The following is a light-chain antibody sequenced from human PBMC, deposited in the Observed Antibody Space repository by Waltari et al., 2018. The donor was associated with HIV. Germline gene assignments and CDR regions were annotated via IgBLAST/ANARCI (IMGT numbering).Light chain of an antibody. Sequence: DIPMTPSPSSLSASIGDSVPITCQASQDIRNFLNWYQQKPGKAPELLIHDASNLETGVPSRFSGSGSGTHFTLTISGLQPEDIATYFCQHYDGLPITFGPGTKLEVK. CDR3: QHYDGLPIT. CDR1: QDIRNF. CDR2: DAS. V-gene: IGKV1-33*01. J-gene: IGKJ3*01.